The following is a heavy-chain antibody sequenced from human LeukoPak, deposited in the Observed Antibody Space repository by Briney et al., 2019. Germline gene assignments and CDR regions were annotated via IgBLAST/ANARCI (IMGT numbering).Heavy chain of an antibody. V-gene: IGHV4-4*07. D-gene: IGHD2-15*01. CDR3: AREVSCSGGSCYSSWFDP. CDR2: IYTNEST. J-gene: IGHJ5*02. Sequence: SETLSLTCTVSGGSISSYYWSWIRQPAGKGLEWIGRIYTNESTNYNPSLKSRLTLSVDTSKNQFSLKLSSVTAADTAVYYCAREVSCSGGSCYSSWFDPWGQGTLVTVSS. CDR1: GGSISSYY.